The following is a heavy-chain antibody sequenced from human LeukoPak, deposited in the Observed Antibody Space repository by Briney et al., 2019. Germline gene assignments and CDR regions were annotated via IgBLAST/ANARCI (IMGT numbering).Heavy chain of an antibody. J-gene: IGHJ4*02. CDR2: IIPIFGTA. Sequence: SVNVSCKASGGTFSSYAISWVRQAPGQGLEWMGGIIPIFGTANYAQKFQGRVTITADESTSTAYMELSSLRSEVTAVYYCARGGYCSSTSCYPFDYWGQGTLVTVSS. V-gene: IGHV1-69*13. D-gene: IGHD2-2*01. CDR1: GGTFSSYA. CDR3: ARGGYCSSTSCYPFDY.